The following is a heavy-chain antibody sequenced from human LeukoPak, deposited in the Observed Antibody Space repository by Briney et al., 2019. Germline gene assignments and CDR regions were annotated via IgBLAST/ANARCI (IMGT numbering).Heavy chain of an antibody. Sequence: SQTLSLTCTVSGGSISSGSYYWSWIRQPAGKGLEWIGRIYTSGSTNYNPSLKSRVTISVDTSKNQFSLKLSSVTAADTAVYYCARVPEYSYGYFDYWGQGTLVTVSS. J-gene: IGHJ4*02. D-gene: IGHD5-18*01. CDR1: GGSISSGSYY. CDR3: ARVPEYSYGYFDY. CDR2: IYTSGST. V-gene: IGHV4-61*02.